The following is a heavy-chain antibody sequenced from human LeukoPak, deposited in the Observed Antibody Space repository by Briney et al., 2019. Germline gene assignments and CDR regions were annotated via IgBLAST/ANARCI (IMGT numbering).Heavy chain of an antibody. D-gene: IGHD4-11*01. CDR1: GGSISTNNYY. Sequence: SETLSLTCTVSGGSISTNNYYWAWIRQPPGKGLEWIGSIYYSGSTYYSPSLKSRFTISVDTSKNQFSLKLSSVTAADTAVYYCARHSNYVSPFYWGQGTLVTVSS. V-gene: IGHV4-39*01. CDR2: IYYSGST. J-gene: IGHJ4*02. CDR3: ARHSNYVSPFY.